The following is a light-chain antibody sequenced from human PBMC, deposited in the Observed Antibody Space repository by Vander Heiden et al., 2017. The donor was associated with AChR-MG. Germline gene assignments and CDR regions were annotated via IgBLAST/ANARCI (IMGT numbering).Light chain of an antibody. J-gene: IGLJ3*02. CDR1: SNNVGSFS. CDR2: GN. Sequence: QSALPQAASVSGPVGPKATLSCTGNSNNVGSFSVGWYQQISHGAPKTVLFGNSLPSEIADRFSGAKSGTTAALTISGLQPEDEADDYCSTWDYTLSAGVFGGGTKLTVL. V-gene: IGLV1-36*01. CDR3: STWDYTLSAGV.